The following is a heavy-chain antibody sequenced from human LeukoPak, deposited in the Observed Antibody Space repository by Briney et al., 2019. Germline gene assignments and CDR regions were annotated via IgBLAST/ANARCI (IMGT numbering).Heavy chain of an antibody. Sequence: PSETLSLTCTVSGGSISSGGYYWSWIRQPPGKGLEWIGEINHSGSTNYNPSLKSRVTISVDTSKNQFSLKLSSVTAADTAVYYCARGRGDGYKHRLDYWGQGTLVTVSS. J-gene: IGHJ4*02. CDR2: INHSGST. CDR1: GGSISSGGYY. CDR3: ARGRGDGYKHRLDY. D-gene: IGHD5-24*01. V-gene: IGHV4-39*07.